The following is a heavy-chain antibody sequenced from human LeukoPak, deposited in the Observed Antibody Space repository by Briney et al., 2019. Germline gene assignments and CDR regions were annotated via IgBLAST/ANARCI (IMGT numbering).Heavy chain of an antibody. D-gene: IGHD5-18*01. CDR2: ISGSGGST. CDR3: AKDLRDTAMTQPEGCFDY. Sequence: GGSLRLSCAASGFTFSSYAMSWVRQAPGKGLEWVSAISGSGGSTYYADSVKGRFTISRDNSKNTLYLQMNSLRAEDTAVYYCAKDLRDTAMTQPEGCFDYWGQGTLVTVSS. CDR1: GFTFSSYA. V-gene: IGHV3-23*01. J-gene: IGHJ4*02.